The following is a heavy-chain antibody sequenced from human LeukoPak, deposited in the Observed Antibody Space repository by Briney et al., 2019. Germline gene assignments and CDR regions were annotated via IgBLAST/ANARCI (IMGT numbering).Heavy chain of an antibody. CDR1: GFTLSNYA. CDR2: ISGNGVST. Sequence: GGSLTLSCAASGFTLSNYAMSWVRQAPGKGLEWVSTISGNGVSTYHADSVKGRFTLSRDNSKNTLYPQMNSLRAEDTALYYCATQNFDYWGQGTLVTVSS. CDR3: ATQNFDY. J-gene: IGHJ4*02. V-gene: IGHV3-23*01.